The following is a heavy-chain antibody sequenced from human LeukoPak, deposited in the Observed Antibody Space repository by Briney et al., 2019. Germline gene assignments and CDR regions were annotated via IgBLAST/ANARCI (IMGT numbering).Heavy chain of an antibody. V-gene: IGHV3-66*01. Sequence: GVSLRLSCAASGFTFSNNYMSWVRQAPGKGLEWVSVIYSGGSSFYADSVKGRFTISRDNSKNTLYLQMNSLRAEDTAVYYCARSPYSSSWYEYWGQGTLVTVSS. D-gene: IGHD6-13*01. CDR1: GFTFSNNY. CDR3: ARSPYSSSWYEY. CDR2: IYSGGSS. J-gene: IGHJ4*02.